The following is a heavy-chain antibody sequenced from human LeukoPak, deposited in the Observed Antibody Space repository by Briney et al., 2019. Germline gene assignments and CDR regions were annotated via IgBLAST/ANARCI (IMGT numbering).Heavy chain of an antibody. Sequence: PGGSLRLSCAASGFTFSSHAMSWVRQAPGKGLEWVSAISGSGGSTYYADSVKGRFTISRDNSKNTLYLQMNSLRAEDTAVYYCASAIVVVPAAPWNAFDIWGQGTMVTVSS. J-gene: IGHJ3*02. V-gene: IGHV3-23*01. CDR1: GFTFSSHA. D-gene: IGHD2-2*01. CDR3: ASAIVVVPAAPWNAFDI. CDR2: ISGSGGST.